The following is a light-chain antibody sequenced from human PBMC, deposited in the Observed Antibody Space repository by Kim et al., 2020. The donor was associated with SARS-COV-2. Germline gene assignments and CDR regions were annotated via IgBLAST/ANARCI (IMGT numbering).Light chain of an antibody. V-gene: IGKV3-20*01. CDR1: QSVSSSY. J-gene: IGKJ1*01. CDR3: QQYGSSPWT. Sequence: ENVLTQSPGTLSLSPGERATLSCRASQSVSSSYLAWYQQKPGQAPRLLIYDASSRATGIPDRFSGSGSGTDFTLTISRLEPEDFAVYYCQQYGSSPWTFGQRTKVDIK. CDR2: DAS.